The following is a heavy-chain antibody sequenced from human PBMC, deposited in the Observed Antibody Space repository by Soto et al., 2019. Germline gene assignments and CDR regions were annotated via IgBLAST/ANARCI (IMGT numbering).Heavy chain of an antibody. V-gene: IGHV3-53*01. CDR2: IYSGGNT. D-gene: IGHD2-2*01. Sequence: EVQLVESGGGLIQPGGSLRLSCAASGFTVSSKYMNWVRQAPGKGLEWVSVIYSGGNTKYADSVKGRFTISRDNPKNTVYLQMNSLRADDTAVYYCARDLGLCSGTGCLGMDVWGQGTTVTVSS. CDR1: GFTVSSKY. CDR3: ARDLGLCSGTGCLGMDV. J-gene: IGHJ6*02.